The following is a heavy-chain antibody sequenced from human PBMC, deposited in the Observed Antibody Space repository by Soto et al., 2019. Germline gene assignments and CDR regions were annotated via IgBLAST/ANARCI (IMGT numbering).Heavy chain of an antibody. Sequence: QVQLVQSGAEVKKPGFSVKVSCKASGGTFSNYTITWVRQAPGQGLEWMGRIIPILDIANYAKKFQGRVTITADKSTSTAYMELSSLRSEDTAVYYCARDVGLGPVTVSTHVDYWGQGTLVIVSS. D-gene: IGHD4-17*01. CDR2: IIPILDIA. J-gene: IGHJ4*02. V-gene: IGHV1-69*08. CDR3: ARDVGLGPVTVSTHVDY. CDR1: GGTFSNYT.